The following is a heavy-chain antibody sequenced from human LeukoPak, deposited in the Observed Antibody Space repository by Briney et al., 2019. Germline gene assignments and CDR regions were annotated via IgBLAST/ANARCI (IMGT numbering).Heavy chain of an antibody. J-gene: IGHJ4*02. Sequence: SETLSLTCTVSGGSISSGSYYWSWIRQPAGKGLEWIGRIYTSGSTNYNPSLKSRVTISVDTPKNQFSLKLSSVTAADTAVYYCARDLGAIDWGQGTLVTVSS. V-gene: IGHV4-61*02. CDR2: IYTSGST. D-gene: IGHD2-2*01. CDR3: ARDLGAID. CDR1: GGSISSGSYY.